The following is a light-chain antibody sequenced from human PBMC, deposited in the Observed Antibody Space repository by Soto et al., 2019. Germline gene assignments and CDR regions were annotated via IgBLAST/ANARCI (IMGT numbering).Light chain of an antibody. J-gene: IGLJ1*01. CDR2: DVS. CDR1: SSDVDGYNY. CDR3: SSYTSSSTFV. V-gene: IGLV2-14*03. Sequence: QSVLTQPASVSGSPGQSITISCTGTSSDVDGYNYVSWYQHHPGKAPKLMIYDVSTRPSGVSTRFSGSKSGNTASLTISGLQADDEADYFCSSYTSSSTFVFGTGTKLTVL.